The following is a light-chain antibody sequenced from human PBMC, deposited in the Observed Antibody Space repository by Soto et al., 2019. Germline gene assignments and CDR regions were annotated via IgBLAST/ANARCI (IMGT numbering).Light chain of an antibody. CDR1: QTISSW. J-gene: IGKJ2*01. CDR3: QQYNTYSYT. CDR2: KAS. Sequence: DIQMTQSPSTLSASVGDRVTITCRASQTISSWLAWYQQKPGTAPQLLIYKASTLESGVPSRFSGSGSGTEFTLTISSLQPDDFATYYCQQYNTYSYTVGQGTKVDIK. V-gene: IGKV1-5*03.